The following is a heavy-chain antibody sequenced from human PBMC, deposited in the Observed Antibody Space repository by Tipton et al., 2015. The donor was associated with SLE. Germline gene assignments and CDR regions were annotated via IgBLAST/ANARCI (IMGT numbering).Heavy chain of an antibody. CDR2: ITADGVFT. CDR3: AKSSVGVVTASMDY. D-gene: IGHD2-21*02. V-gene: IGHV3-23*01. J-gene: IGHJ4*02. CDR1: GFSFNTYA. Sequence: GSLRLSCVATGFSFNTYAMNWVRQAPGKGLEWVSGITADGVFTNYADSVKGRFTISRDNSKSTLSLQMDSLRSEDTAVYYCAKSSVGVVTASMDYWGRGTLVTVSS.